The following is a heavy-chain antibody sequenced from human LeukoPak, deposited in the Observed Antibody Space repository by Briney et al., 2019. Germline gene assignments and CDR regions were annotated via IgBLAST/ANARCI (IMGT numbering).Heavy chain of an antibody. CDR2: IYYSGST. D-gene: IGHD2-2*01. J-gene: IGHJ4*02. Sequence: PSETLSLTCTVSGGFISSYYWSWIRQPPGKGLEWIGYIYYSGSTNYNPSLKSRVTISVDTSKNQFSLKLSSVTAADTAVYYCARARYCSSTSCAPGYWGQGTLVTVSS. CDR1: GGFISSYY. V-gene: IGHV4-59*01. CDR3: ARARYCSSTSCAPGY.